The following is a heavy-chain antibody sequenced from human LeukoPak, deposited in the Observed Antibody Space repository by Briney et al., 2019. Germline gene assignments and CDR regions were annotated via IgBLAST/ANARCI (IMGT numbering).Heavy chain of an antibody. CDR2: IYTSGST. V-gene: IGHV4-61*02. D-gene: IGHD3-22*01. CDR1: GGSISSGSYY. CDR3: AREDTMIVYNY. Sequence: PSETLSLTCTVSGGSISSGSYYWRWIRRPAGKGLEWIGRIYTSGSTNYNPSLKSRVTISVDTSKNQFSLKLSSVTAADTAVYYCAREDTMIVYNYWGQGTLVTVSS. J-gene: IGHJ4*02.